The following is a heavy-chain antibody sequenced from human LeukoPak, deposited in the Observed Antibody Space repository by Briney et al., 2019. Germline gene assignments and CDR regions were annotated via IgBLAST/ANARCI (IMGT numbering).Heavy chain of an antibody. Sequence: GASVKVSCKASGYTFTSYGISWVRQAPGQGLEWMGWISAYNGNTNYAQKLQGRVTMTTDTSTSTAYMELRSLRSDDTAVYYCARVGWVMLGVAAVYYYYMDVWGKGTTVTVSS. CDR3: ARVGWVMLGVAAVYYYYMDV. CDR1: GYTFTSYG. CDR2: ISAYNGNT. J-gene: IGHJ6*03. D-gene: IGHD2-15*01. V-gene: IGHV1-18*01.